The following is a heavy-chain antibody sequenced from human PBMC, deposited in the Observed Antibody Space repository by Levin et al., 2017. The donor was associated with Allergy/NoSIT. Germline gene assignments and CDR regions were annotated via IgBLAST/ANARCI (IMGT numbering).Heavy chain of an antibody. Sequence: SVSGPTLVKPTQTLTLTCTFSGFSLSTTGMCVNWIRQPPGKAPEWLARIDWDDDTYYKTSLRARLTISRGSSENQVVLTMTNMDPVDTATYYCTRMGGGASLSYYYYAMDVWGQGTTVTVSS. D-gene: IGHD3-16*01. CDR2: IDWDDDT. V-gene: IGHV2-70*11. CDR1: GFSLSTTGMC. CDR3: TRMGGGASLSYYYYAMDV. J-gene: IGHJ6*02.